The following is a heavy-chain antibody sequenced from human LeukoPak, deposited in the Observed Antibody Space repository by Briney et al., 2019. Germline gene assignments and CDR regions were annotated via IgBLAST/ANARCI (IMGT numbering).Heavy chain of an antibody. CDR2: IYYSGST. Sequence: SETLSLTCTVSGGSISSSSYYWGWIRQPPGKGLEWIGSIYYSGSTYYNPSLKSRVTISVDTSKNQFSLKLSSVTAADTAVYYCARGSSGWYPSAFDIWGQGTMVTVSS. CDR1: GGSISSSSYY. V-gene: IGHV4-39*07. J-gene: IGHJ3*02. D-gene: IGHD6-19*01. CDR3: ARGSSGWYPSAFDI.